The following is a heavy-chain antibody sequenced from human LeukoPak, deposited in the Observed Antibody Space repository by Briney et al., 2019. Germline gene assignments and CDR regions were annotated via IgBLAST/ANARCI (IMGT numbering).Heavy chain of an antibody. CDR2: ISAYNGNT. Sequence: ASVKVSCKASGYTFTSYGIIWVRQAPGQGLEWMGWISAYNGNTNYAQKLQGRVTMTTDTSTSTAYMELRSLRSDDTAVYYCASTGYSSSWTQFDYWGQGTLVTVSS. V-gene: IGHV1-18*01. CDR3: ASTGYSSSWTQFDY. CDR1: GYTFTSYG. J-gene: IGHJ4*02. D-gene: IGHD6-13*01.